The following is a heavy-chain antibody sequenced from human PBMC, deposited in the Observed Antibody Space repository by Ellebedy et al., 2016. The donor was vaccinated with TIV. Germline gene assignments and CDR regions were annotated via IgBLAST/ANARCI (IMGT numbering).Heavy chain of an antibody. CDR1: GFTFSSYA. D-gene: IGHD5-12*01. V-gene: IGHV3-23*01. J-gene: IGHJ3*02. CDR3: AKLSQPQLLPDYRHAFDI. CDR2: LSVSGDTT. Sequence: GESLKISCAASGFTFSSYAMAWVLQAPGKGLEWVSSLSVSGDTTYYADSVKGRFTISRDNSKNTLTLHMNRLRAEDTAVYYCAKLSQPQLLPDYRHAFDIWGQGTMVTVSS.